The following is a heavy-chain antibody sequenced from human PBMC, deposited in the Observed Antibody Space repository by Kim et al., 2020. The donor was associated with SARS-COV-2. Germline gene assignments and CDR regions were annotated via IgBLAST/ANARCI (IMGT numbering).Heavy chain of an antibody. D-gene: IGHD3-10*01. J-gene: IGHJ4*02. CDR2: T. Sequence: TYYADSVKGRFTISRHNSKNTLYLQMNSLRAEDTAVYYCASPGYGGPIDYWGQGTLVTVSS. CDR3: ASPGYGGPIDY. V-gene: IGHV3-53*04.